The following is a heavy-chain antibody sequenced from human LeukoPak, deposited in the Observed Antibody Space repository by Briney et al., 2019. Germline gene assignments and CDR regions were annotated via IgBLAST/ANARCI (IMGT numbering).Heavy chain of an antibody. CDR3: ARAGHNSNSGGYDF. J-gene: IGHJ4*02. V-gene: IGHV1-2*02. CDR2: IDPDTGDT. CDR1: RYTFIDHY. Sequence: ASVKVSCKPSRYTFIDHYLHWVRQAPGQGLESLGWIDPDTGDTNYPQKFQGRVTMTRDTSSSTAYMELNRLRSDDTAVYYCARAGHNSNSGGYDFWGLGTLVTVSS. D-gene: IGHD3-22*01.